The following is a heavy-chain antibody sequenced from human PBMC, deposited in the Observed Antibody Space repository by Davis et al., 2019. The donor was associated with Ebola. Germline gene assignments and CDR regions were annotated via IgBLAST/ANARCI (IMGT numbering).Heavy chain of an antibody. Sequence: ASVKVSCKASGYSLTELSIHWVRQAPGKGLEWMGGFDPEETKTIYAQKFQGRVTVTRDTSTTTVYMDLSSLRSEDTAVYYCTTPGGQDSGYDVFDSWGQGTMVTVSS. CDR1: GYSLTELS. D-gene: IGHD5-12*01. CDR3: TTPGGQDSGYDVFDS. CDR2: FDPEETKT. J-gene: IGHJ3*02. V-gene: IGHV1-24*01.